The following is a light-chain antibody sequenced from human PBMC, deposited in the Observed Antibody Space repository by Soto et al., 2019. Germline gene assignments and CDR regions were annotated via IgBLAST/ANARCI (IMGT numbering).Light chain of an antibody. J-gene: IGKJ1*01. CDR3: QQYNNWPAWT. CDR2: GAS. Sequence: EKVMTQSPATLSVSPGERATLSGRASQSVSSNLAWYQQKPGQAPRLLIYGASTRATGIPARFSGSGSGTEFTLTISSLQSEDFAVYYCQQYNNWPAWTFGQGTKVDIK. V-gene: IGKV3-15*01. CDR1: QSVSSN.